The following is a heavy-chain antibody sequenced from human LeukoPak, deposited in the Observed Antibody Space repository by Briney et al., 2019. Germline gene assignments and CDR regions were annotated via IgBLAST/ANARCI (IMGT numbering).Heavy chain of an antibody. CDR1: GGSISSYY. J-gene: IGHJ6*03. CDR3: ASTALESIAARPDYYYYMDV. V-gene: IGHV4-59*01. Sequence: PSETLSLTCTVSGGSISSYYWSWIRQPPGKGLEWIGYIYYSGSTNYNPSLKSRVTISVDTSKNQFSLKLSSVTAADTAVYYCASTALESIAARPDYYYYMDVWGKGTTVTVSS. CDR2: IYYSGST. D-gene: IGHD6-6*01.